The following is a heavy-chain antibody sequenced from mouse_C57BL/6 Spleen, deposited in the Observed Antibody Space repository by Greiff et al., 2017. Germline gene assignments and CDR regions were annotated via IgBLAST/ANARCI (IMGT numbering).Heavy chain of an antibody. CDR3: ARGGLSYYAMDY. D-gene: IGHD1-1*02. CDR2: ISYDGSN. CDR1: GYSITSGYY. V-gene: IGHV3-6*01. J-gene: IGHJ4*01. Sequence: EVQLQESGPGLVKPSQSLSLTCSVTGYSITSGYYWNWIRQFPGNKLEWMGYISYDGSNNYNPSLKNRISITRDTSKNQFFLKLNSVTTEDTATYYCARGGLSYYAMDYWGQRTSVTVSS.